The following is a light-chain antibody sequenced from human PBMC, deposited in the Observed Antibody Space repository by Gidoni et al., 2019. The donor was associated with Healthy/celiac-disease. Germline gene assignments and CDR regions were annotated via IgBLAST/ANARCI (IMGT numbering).Light chain of an antibody. CDR3: QQSYSTLGPWT. V-gene: IGKV1-39*01. J-gene: IGKJ1*01. CDR1: QSISSY. CDR2: AAS. Sequence: DIQLTQSPSSLSASVGDRVTITCRASQSISSYLHWYQQKPGKAPKLLIYAASSLQSGVPSRFSGSGSGTDFTLTISSLQPEDFATYYCQQSYSTLGPWTFXXXTKVEIK.